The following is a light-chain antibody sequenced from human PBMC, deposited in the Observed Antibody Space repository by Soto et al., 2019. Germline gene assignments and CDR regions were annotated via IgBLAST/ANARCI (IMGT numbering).Light chain of an antibody. CDR2: GTY. Sequence: EIVMTQSPATLSVSPGEIATLSCRARQSVSSNLAWNQLKPGHAPRHLIYGTYIRATGIPARVSGSGSGTEFALTINSRQSEHLAVYYCQQYNSLPSLTLGGGTKVEI. J-gene: IGKJ4*01. V-gene: IGKV3D-15*01. CDR3: QQYNSLPSLT. CDR1: QSVSSN.